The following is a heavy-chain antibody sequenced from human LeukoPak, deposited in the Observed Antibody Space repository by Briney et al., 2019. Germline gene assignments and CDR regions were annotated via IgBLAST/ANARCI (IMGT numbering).Heavy chain of an antibody. D-gene: IGHD3-22*01. J-gene: IGHJ3*02. CDR2: ISAYNGNT. Sequence: ASVKVSCKASGYTFTSYGISWVRQAPGQGLEWMGWISAYNGNTNYAQKLQGRVTMTTDTSTSTAYMELSSLRSDDTAVYYCAREDGSSGYYNAFDIWGQGTMVTVSS. V-gene: IGHV1-18*01. CDR1: GYTFTSYG. CDR3: AREDGSSGYYNAFDI.